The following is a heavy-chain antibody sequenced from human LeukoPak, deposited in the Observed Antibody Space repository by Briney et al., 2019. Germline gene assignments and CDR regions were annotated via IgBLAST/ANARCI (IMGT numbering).Heavy chain of an antibody. CDR3: ARVKRGFGLLWFGELLPDY. V-gene: IGHV3-7*01. CDR2: IKQDGSEK. J-gene: IGHJ4*02. Sequence: PGGSLRLSCAASGFTFSSYWMSWVRQAPGKGLEWVVNIKQDGSEKYYVDSVKGRFTISRDNAKNSLYLQMNSLRAEDTAVYYCARVKRGFGLLWFGELLPDYWGQGTLVTVSS. D-gene: IGHD3-10*01. CDR1: GFTFSSYW.